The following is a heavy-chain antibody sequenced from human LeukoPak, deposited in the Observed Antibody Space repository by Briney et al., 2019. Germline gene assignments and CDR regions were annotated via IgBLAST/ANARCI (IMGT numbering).Heavy chain of an antibody. Sequence: GGSLRLSCAASGFTFSSYGMHWVRQAPGKGLEWVAFIRYDGSNKYYADSVKGRFTISRDNSKNTLYLQMNSLRAEDTAVYYCARDLGDGSWRYYYYMDVWGKGTTVTVSS. V-gene: IGHV3-30*02. CDR1: GFTFSSYG. CDR2: IRYDGSNK. J-gene: IGHJ6*03. CDR3: ARDLGDGSWRYYYYMDV. D-gene: IGHD6-13*01.